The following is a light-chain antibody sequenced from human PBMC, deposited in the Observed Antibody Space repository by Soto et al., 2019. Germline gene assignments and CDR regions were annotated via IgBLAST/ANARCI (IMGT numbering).Light chain of an antibody. V-gene: IGLV1-44*01. Sequence: QPVLTQPPPAPGTPGQTIASSRSGGSSNIGSHTVNWYQQLPGTAPRLLIYSSTQRPSGVPDRFSGSKSGTSASLAISGPQSEYEGAYYCAVCDASLNGVVFGGGTKVTVL. J-gene: IGLJ2*01. CDR1: SSNIGSHT. CDR3: AVCDASLNGVV. CDR2: SST.